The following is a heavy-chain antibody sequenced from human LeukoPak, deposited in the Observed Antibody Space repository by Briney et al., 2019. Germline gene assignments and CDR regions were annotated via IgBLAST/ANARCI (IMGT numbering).Heavy chain of an antibody. V-gene: IGHV3-48*01. Sequence: PGGSLRLSCAASGLTISSYSMNWVRQAPGKGLQWVSYISSSSSTIYYADSVKGRFTISRDNAKKSLYLQMNSLRVEDTGVYYCASWGEGALDNWGQGTLVTVSS. D-gene: IGHD1-26*01. CDR1: GLTISSYS. CDR3: ASWGEGALDN. J-gene: IGHJ4*02. CDR2: ISSSSSTI.